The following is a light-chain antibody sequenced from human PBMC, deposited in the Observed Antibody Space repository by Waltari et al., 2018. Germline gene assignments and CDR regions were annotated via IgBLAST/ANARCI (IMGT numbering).Light chain of an antibody. Sequence: DIQMTQSPSSLSASVGDRVTIPCRASQSITTSLSWYQQRPGKAPKLLIYAAYSLQNGVPSRFSGSLSGTDFTLTISGLQPEDSATYYCQQTFIVPPSFGGGTKLEI. CDR2: AAY. J-gene: IGKJ4*01. CDR3: QQTFIVPPS. V-gene: IGKV1-39*01. CDR1: QSITTS.